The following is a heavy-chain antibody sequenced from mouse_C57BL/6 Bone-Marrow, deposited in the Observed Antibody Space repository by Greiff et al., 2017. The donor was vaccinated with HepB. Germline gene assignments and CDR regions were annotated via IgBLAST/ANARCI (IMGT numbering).Heavy chain of an antibody. V-gene: IGHV1-52*01. D-gene: IGHD2-3*01. CDR2: IDPSDSET. Sequence: QVQLKQPGAELVRPGSSVKLSCKASGYTFTSYWVHWVKQRPIQGLEWIGNIDPSDSETHYNQKFKDKATLTVDKSSSTAYMQLSSLTSEDSAVYYCARGGGWLLRFAYWGQGTLVTVSA. J-gene: IGHJ3*01. CDR3: ARGGGWLLRFAY. CDR1: GYTFTSYW.